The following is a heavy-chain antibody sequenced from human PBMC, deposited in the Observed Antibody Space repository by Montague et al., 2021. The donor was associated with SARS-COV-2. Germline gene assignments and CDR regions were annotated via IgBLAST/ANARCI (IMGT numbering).Heavy chain of an antibody. V-gene: IGHV4-38-2*02. CDR2: IYHSGST. Sequence: SETLSLTCTVSGYSISSGYYWGWIRQPPGKGLEWIGSIYHSGSTYYNPSLKSRVTISVDTSKNQFSLKLLSSVTAADTAVYYCARDRRRWLQLNNWFDPWGQGTRVTVSS. J-gene: IGHJ5*02. CDR1: GYSISSGYY. CDR3: ARDRRRWLQLNNWFDP. D-gene: IGHD5-24*01.